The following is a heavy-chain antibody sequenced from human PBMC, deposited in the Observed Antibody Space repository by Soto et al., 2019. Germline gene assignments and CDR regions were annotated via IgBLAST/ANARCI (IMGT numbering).Heavy chain of an antibody. D-gene: IGHD6-13*01. Sequence: QITLKASGPTLVKPTQTLTLTCTFSGFSLSTSGVGVGWIRQPPGKALEWLALIYWNADKRYSPSLKSRLTITTDTSKNQVVLTMTNMDPVDTATYYCAHMWPPRAAAGNRYYFDYWGQGTLVTVSS. CDR3: AHMWPPRAAAGNRYYFDY. V-gene: IGHV2-5*01. CDR1: GFSLSTSGVG. J-gene: IGHJ4*02. CDR2: IYWNADK.